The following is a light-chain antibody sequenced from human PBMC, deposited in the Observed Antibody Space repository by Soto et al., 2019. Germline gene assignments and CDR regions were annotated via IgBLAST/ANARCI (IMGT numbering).Light chain of an antibody. CDR2: DAS. V-gene: IGKV3-11*01. Sequence: NGLTQSPCTLSLSTGERATLSCRASQSLSSYLAWYQQKPGQVPRLLIYDASNRATGIPARFSGSGSGTDFTLTISSLEPEDFAVCNCEPPIHLLSFGGRAKV. J-gene: IGKJ4*01. CDR3: EPPIHLLS. CDR1: QSLSSY.